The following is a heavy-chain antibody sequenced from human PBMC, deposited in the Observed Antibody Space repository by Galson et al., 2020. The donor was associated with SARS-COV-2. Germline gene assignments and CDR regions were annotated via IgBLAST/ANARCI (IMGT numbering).Heavy chain of an antibody. J-gene: IGHJ3*02. CDR2: TNPNSGGT. Sequence: ASVKVSCKASGYTFNGYYIHWVRQAPGQGLEWMGWTNPNSGGTTYAENFQDWVTMTRDTSISTAYMELSRLRSDDTAVYYGARDNDHDAFDIWGQGTMVTVSS. CDR1: GYTFNGYY. D-gene: IGHD1-1*01. CDR3: ARDNDHDAFDI. V-gene: IGHV1-2*04.